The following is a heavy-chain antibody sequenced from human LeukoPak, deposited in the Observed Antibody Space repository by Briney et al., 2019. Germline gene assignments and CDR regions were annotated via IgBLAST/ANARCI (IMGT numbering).Heavy chain of an antibody. J-gene: IGHJ6*02. Sequence: ASVQVSCKASGYTFTSYGISWVRQAPAQGLEWMGWISAYNGNTNYAQKLQGRVTMTTDTSTSTAYMELRSLRSDDTAVYYCARDAKDSGSYYYYYGMDVWGQGTTVTVSS. V-gene: IGHV1-18*01. D-gene: IGHD1-26*01. CDR3: ARDAKDSGSYYYYYGMDV. CDR2: ISAYNGNT. CDR1: GYTFTSYG.